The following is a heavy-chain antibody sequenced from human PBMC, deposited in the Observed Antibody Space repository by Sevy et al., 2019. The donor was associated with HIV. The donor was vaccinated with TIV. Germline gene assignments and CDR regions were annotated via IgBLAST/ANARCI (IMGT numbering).Heavy chain of an antibody. J-gene: IGHJ4*02. V-gene: IGHV1-18*04. CDR2: ISAYNGNT. D-gene: IGHD3-10*01. CDR3: ARPLHYYGSGSYYTAFDY. CDR1: GYTFTSYG. Sequence: ASVKVSCKACGYTFTSYGISWVRQAPGQGLEWMGWISAYNGNTNYAQKLQGRVTMTTDTSTNTAYMELRSLSSDDTAENYCARPLHYYGSGSYYTAFDYWGQGTLVTVSS.